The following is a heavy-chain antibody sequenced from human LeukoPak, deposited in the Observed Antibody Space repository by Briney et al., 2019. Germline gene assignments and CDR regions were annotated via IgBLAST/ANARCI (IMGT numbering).Heavy chain of an antibody. CDR1: GGSFSGYY. J-gene: IGHJ4*02. Sequence: SETLSLTCADYGGSFSGYYWSWIRQPPGKGLEWIGEINHSGSTNYNPSLKSRVTISVDTSKNQFSLKLSSVTAADTAVYYCARRARFFAYYDYWGQGTLVTVSS. D-gene: IGHD2-21*01. V-gene: IGHV4-34*01. CDR3: ARRARFFAYYDY. CDR2: INHSGST.